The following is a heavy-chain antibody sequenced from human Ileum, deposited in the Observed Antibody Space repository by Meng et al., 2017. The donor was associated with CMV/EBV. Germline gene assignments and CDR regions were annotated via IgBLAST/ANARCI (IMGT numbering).Heavy chain of an antibody. V-gene: IGHV3-48*03. J-gene: IGHJ5*02. CDR3: AKSQPSTTTVRGWFDP. Sequence: GESLKISCAASGFIFSDYEMKWVRQAPGKGLEWVSYIFSSGNPIYYADSVRGRFTVSRDNAKNLLYLQMNSLRVEDTAVYYCAKSQPSTTTVRGWFDPWGQGTLVTVSS. CDR2: IFSSGNPI. D-gene: IGHD1-1*01. CDR1: GFIFSDYE.